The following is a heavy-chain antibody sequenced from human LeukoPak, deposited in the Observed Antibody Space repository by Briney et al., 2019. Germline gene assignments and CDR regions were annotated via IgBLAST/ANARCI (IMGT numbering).Heavy chain of an antibody. CDR2: INPSGGST. J-gene: IGHJ4*02. CDR3: AREEHGGYHDY. Sequence: ASVKVSCKASGYTFTNYYIHWVRQAPGQGLEWMGMINPSGGSTNYAQKFQGRVTMTRDTSTSTVYMELGSLGSEDTAVYYCAREEHGGYHDYWGQGTLVIVSS. D-gene: IGHD4-23*01. V-gene: IGHV1-46*01. CDR1: GYTFTNYY.